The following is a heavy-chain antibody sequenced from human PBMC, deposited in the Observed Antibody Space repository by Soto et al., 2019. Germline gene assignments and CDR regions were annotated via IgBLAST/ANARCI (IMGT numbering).Heavy chain of an antibody. CDR3: AKVYGFGELYNWFDP. Sequence: GRSLRLSCAASGFTFSSYAMSWVRQAPGKGLEWVSAISGSGGSTYYADSVKGRFTISRDNSKNTLYLQMNSLRAEDTAVYYCAKVYGFGELYNWFDPWGQGTLVTVSS. CDR2: ISGSGGST. CDR1: GFTFSSYA. D-gene: IGHD3-10*01. V-gene: IGHV3-23*01. J-gene: IGHJ5*02.